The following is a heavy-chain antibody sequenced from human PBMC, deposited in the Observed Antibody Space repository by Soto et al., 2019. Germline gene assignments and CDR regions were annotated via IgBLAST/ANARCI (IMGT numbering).Heavy chain of an antibody. CDR1: DDFISSYY. J-gene: IGHJ6*02. Sequence: PSETLSLTCTVSDDFISSYYWNWIRQPAGKGLEWIGRVSTNGATNYNPSLESRVTMSVDTSKNQFSLKLTSVTAADTAVYFCARADYEIWTGSYATDVCDQGTTLTVSS. CDR2: VSTNGAT. V-gene: IGHV4-4*07. D-gene: IGHD3-9*01. CDR3: ARADYEIWTGSYATDV.